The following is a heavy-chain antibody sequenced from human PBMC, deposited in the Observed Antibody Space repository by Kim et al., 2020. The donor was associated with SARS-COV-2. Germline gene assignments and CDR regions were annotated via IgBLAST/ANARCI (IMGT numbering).Heavy chain of an antibody. CDR3: AKAERQVPFDY. CDR2: ISGTGIGT. V-gene: IGHV3-23*01. J-gene: IGHJ4*02. CDR1: GFTFSSYG. D-gene: IGHD1-1*01. Sequence: GGSLRLSCAASGFTFSSYGMTWVRQAPGKGLEWVSAISGTGIGTYYADSVKGRFTISRDNSKNTLYLQMNSLRADDTALYYCAKAERQVPFDYWGQGTLVTVPS.